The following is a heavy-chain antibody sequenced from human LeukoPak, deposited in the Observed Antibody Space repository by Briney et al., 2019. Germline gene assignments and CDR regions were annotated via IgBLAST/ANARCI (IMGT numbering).Heavy chain of an antibody. D-gene: IGHD2-15*01. CDR2: IYYSGST. CDR1: GGSISSSSYY. J-gene: IGHJ5*02. CDR3: ARSTYLIVVEVAATHSGNWFDP. V-gene: IGHV4-39*01. Sequence: PSETLSLTCTVSGGSISSSSYYWGWIRQPPGKGLEWIASIYYSGSTYYNPSLKSRVTISVDTSKNQFSLKLSSVTAADTAVYYCARSTYLIVVEVAATHSGNWFDPWGQGTLVTVSS.